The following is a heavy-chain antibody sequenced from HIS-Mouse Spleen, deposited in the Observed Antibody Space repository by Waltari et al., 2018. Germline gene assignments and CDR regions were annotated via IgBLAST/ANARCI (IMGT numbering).Heavy chain of an antibody. CDR3: ASPLGYSGSYNDAFDI. CDR1: GGTFSSDA. J-gene: IGHJ3*02. V-gene: IGHV1-69*01. Sequence: QVQLVQSGAEVKKPGSSGKVSCKASGGTFSSDAISWVRQAPGQGLEWMGGIIPIFGTANDAQKFQGRVTITADESTSTAYMELSSLRSEDTAVYYCASPLGYSGSYNDAFDIWGQGTMVTVSS. CDR2: IIPIFGTA. D-gene: IGHD1-26*01.